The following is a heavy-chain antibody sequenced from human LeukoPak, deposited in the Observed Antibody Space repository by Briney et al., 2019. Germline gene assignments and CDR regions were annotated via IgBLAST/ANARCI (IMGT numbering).Heavy chain of an antibody. CDR2: IIPIFGTA. V-gene: IGHV1-69*13. CDR3: AREQDYGDYRDAFDI. J-gene: IGHJ3*02. CDR1: GGTFSSYA. Sequence: SVKVSCKASGGTFSSYAISWVRQAPGQGLEWMGGIIPIFGTANYAQKFQGRVTITADESTSTAYMELSSLRSEDTAVYYCAREQDYGDYRDAFDIWGQGAMVTVSS. D-gene: IGHD4-17*01.